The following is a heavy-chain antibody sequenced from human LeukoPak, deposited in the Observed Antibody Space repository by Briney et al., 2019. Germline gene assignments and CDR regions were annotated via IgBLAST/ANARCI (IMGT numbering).Heavy chain of an antibody. CDR3: AKNYYGSGSYYVWPMDV. J-gene: IGHJ6*02. V-gene: IGHV3-23*01. CDR2: ISGSGGST. Sequence: PGGSLRLSCAASGFTFSSYAMSWVRQAPGKGLEWVSAISGSGGSTYYADSVKGRFTISRDNSKNTLYLQMNSLRAEDTAVYYCAKNYYGSGSYYVWPMDVWGQGTTVTVSS. CDR1: GFTFSSYA. D-gene: IGHD3-10*01.